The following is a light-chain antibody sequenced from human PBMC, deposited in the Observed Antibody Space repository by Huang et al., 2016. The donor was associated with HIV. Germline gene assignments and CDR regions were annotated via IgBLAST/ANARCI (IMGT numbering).Light chain of an antibody. CDR2: RAA. CDR3: QERIRWPRLT. J-gene: IGKJ4*01. Sequence: PGERATLPCRASHNVTDSLAWFRQQPGQAPSLLVYRAAHKATGNPARFSGSGSGTDFTLTISSLGPEDFAIYCCQERIRWPRLTFGGGTKVEIK. V-gene: IGKV3-11*01. CDR1: HNVTDS.